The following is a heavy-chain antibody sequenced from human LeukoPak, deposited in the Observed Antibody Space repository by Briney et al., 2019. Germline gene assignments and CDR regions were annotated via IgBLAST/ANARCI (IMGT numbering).Heavy chain of an antibody. CDR3: AREGCSSGPYYYYMAA. V-gene: IGHV4-4*07. J-gene: IGHJ6*03. D-gene: IGHD6-19*01. Sequence: SETLSLTCTVSGGSISNYYWSWIRQPAGKGLEWVGRNYTSGSTNYNPSLKSRVTVSLDTSNNQFSLKLSSVTAADTAVYYCAREGCSSGPYYYYMAAWGKGTTVTVSS. CDR2: NYTSGST. CDR1: GGSISNYY.